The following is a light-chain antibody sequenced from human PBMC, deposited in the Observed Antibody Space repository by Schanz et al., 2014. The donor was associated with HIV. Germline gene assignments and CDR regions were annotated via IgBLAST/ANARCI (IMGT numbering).Light chain of an antibody. CDR1: QTVSNN. Sequence: EIVMTQSPGTLSVSPGERATLSCRASQTVSNNLAWYQQKPGQAPRLLIYGASTRATGIPARFSGSGSGTDFTLTISSLQAEDVAVYYCQQRSNWPPMYTFGQGTKLEIK. V-gene: IGKV3-15*01. CDR2: GAS. J-gene: IGKJ2*01. CDR3: QQRSNWPPMYT.